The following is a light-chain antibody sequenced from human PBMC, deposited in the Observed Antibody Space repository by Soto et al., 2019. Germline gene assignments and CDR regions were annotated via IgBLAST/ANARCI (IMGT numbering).Light chain of an antibody. CDR1: QIINTW. CDR3: QQYETYSGT. Sequence: DIQMTQSPSSLSASVGDRVTITCRASQIINTWLAWYQQKTGKAPKLVIYRASNLVNGVPSRFSGSGSGTEFTLTISSLQPDDFSIYYCQQYETYSGTFGPGTKVDL. V-gene: IGKV1-5*03. J-gene: IGKJ3*01. CDR2: RAS.